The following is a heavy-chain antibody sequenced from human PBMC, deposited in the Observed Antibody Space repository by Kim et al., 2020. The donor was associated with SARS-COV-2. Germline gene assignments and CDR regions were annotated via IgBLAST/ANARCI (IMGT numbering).Heavy chain of an antibody. V-gene: IGHV3-21*04. D-gene: IGHD4-17*01. CDR2: ISSSSDDI. Sequence: GGSLRLSCVASGFTFRTYSMNWARQAPGKGLEWVASISSSSDDIYYADFVKGRFIISRDNARNSLFLQIHSLRAEDTAKYFCARERRDNGEYKWGQGVQVTVSS. CDR3: ARERRDNGEYK. J-gene: IGHJ4*02. CDR1: GFTFRTYS.